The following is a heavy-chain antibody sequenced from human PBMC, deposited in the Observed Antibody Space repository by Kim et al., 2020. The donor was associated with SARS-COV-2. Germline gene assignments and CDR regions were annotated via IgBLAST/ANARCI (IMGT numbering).Heavy chain of an antibody. V-gene: IGHV3-73*01. J-gene: IGHJ3*02. CDR3: TRIPATALAFWDAFDI. D-gene: IGHD3-3*02. Sequence: SVRGRFTISRDDSRKTAYMEMNGLKTEDTAVYYCTRIPATALAFWDAFDIWGQGTMVTVSS.